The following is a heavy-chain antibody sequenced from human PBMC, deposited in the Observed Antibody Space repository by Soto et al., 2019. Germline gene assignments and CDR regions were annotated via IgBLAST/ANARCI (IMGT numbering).Heavy chain of an antibody. CDR1: GFTFSSYD. CDR3: AKRQSFDFWSGYLPFFDY. D-gene: IGHD3-3*01. CDR2: IGTAGDT. V-gene: IGHV3-13*01. J-gene: IGHJ4*02. Sequence: GGSLRLSCAASGFTFSSYDMHWVRQATGKGLEWVSAIGTAGDTYYPGSVKGRFTISRENAKDSLYLQMNSLRAGDTAVYYCAKRQSFDFWSGYLPFFDYWCQGTPVTVSS.